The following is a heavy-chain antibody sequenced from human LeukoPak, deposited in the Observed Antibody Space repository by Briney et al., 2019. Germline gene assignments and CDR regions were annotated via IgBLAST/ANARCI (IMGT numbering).Heavy chain of an antibody. CDR3: ASIRRGYGVFVFDY. J-gene: IGHJ4*02. CDR2: ISSSSSYT. Sequence: GGSLRHSCAASGFTFSDYYMSWIRQAPGKGLEWVSYISSSSSYTNYADSVKGRFTISRDNAKNSLYLQMNSLRAEDTAVYYCASIRRGYGVFVFDYWGQGTLVTVSS. D-gene: IGHD5-12*01. CDR1: GFTFSDYY. V-gene: IGHV3-11*06.